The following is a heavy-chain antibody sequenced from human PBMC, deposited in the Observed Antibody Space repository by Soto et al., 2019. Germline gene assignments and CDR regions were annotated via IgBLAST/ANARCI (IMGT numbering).Heavy chain of an antibody. CDR1: GYTFTSYA. Sequence: QVQLVQSGAEVKKPGASVKVSCKASGYTFTSYAMHWVRQAPGQRLEWMGWINAGNGNTKYSQKFQGRVTITRDTSASTAYMELSSLRSEDTAVYYCAREGVLLWFGELSIDYYYGMDVWGQGTTVTVSS. D-gene: IGHD3-10*01. V-gene: IGHV1-3*01. CDR3: AREGVLLWFGELSIDYYYGMDV. CDR2: INAGNGNT. J-gene: IGHJ6*02.